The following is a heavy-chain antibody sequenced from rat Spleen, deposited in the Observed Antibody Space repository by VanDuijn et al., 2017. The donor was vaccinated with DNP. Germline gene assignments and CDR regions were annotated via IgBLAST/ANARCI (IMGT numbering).Heavy chain of an antibody. D-gene: IGHD3-8*01. V-gene: IGHV5-25*01. CDR2: ISYYGDDI. CDR3: ASWGPLNYFEY. CDR1: GFTFTNYY. Sequence: EVQLVESGGGLVQPGRSLKLSCAASGFTFTNYYMAWVRQAPTKGLELVSFISYYGDDIHYGDSVKGRFTISRDNAKTTLYLQMNSLRSEDMGTYYCASWGPLNYFEYWGQGVMVTVSS. J-gene: IGHJ2*01.